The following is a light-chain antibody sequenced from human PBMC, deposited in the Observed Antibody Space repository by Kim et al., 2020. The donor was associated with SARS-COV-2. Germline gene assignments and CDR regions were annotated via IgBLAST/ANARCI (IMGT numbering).Light chain of an antibody. CDR1: RSTIQGHY. V-gene: IGLV1-51*01. J-gene: IGLJ1*01. CDR3: GAWDKSLSAYV. CDR2: ENT. Sequence: GQKFTISCSGSRSTIQGHYVSWYHPFPGTAPKVLIYENTKRPSGIPDRFSATKSGTSATLGITGLQIGDEADYYCGAWDKSLSAYVFGTGTKVTVL.